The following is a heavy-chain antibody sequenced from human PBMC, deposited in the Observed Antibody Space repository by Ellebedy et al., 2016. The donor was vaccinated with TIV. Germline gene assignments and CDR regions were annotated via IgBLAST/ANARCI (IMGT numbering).Heavy chain of an antibody. Sequence: GESLKISCAASGFTFSSHEMNWVRQAPGKGLEWVSYISSSGNSIYYADSVKGRFTISRDNAKNSLYLQMNSLRSEDTAVYYCARDGYCSGVSCFFYYSMDVWGQGTTVTVSS. CDR3: ARDGYCSGVSCFFYYSMDV. CDR1: GFTFSSHE. J-gene: IGHJ6*03. CDR2: ISSSGNSI. D-gene: IGHD2-15*01. V-gene: IGHV3-48*03.